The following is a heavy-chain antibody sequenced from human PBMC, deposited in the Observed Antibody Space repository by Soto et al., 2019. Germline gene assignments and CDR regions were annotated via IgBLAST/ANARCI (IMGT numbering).Heavy chain of an antibody. CDR3: ARVPDIAAAGGNWFDP. D-gene: IGHD6-13*01. Sequence: SETLSLTCAVYGGSFSGYYWSWIRQPPGKGLEWVGEINHSGSTNYNPSLKSRVTISVDTSKNQFSLKLSSVTAADTAVYYCARVPDIAAAGGNWFDPWGQGTLVTVSS. CDR1: GGSFSGYY. J-gene: IGHJ5*02. V-gene: IGHV4-34*01. CDR2: INHSGST.